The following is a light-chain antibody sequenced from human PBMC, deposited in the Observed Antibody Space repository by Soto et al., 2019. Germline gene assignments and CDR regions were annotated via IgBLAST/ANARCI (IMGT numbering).Light chain of an antibody. V-gene: IGKV3-20*01. CDR3: QQYGSSPWT. CDR2: DAS. J-gene: IGKJ1*01. CDR1: QSISRS. Sequence: EIVLTQSPAILSVSPGERATLSCRASQSISRSLAWYQQKPGQAPRLLISDASTRATGIPARFSGSGSGTDFTLTIGRLEPEDFAVYYCQQYGSSPWTFGRGTKWIS.